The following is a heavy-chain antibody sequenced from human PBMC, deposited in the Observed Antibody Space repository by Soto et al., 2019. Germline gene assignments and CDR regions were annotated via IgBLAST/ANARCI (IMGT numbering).Heavy chain of an antibody. J-gene: IGHJ4*02. CDR3: ARAWNAFDY. Sequence: ASVKVSCKASGYTFTSYAMHWVRQAPGQRLEWMGWINAGKGNTKYPQKFQGRVTITRDTSASTAYMELSSLRSEDTAVYYCARAWNAFDYWGQGTLVTVSS. D-gene: IGHD1-1*01. CDR2: INAGKGNT. V-gene: IGHV1-3*01. CDR1: GYTFTSYA.